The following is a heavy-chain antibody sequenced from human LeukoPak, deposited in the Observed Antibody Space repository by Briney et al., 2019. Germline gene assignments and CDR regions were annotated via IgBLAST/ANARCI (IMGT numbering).Heavy chain of an antibody. Sequence: GGSLRLSCAASGFSVSNTYMSWVRQAPGKGLEWVSIIYSGGNTYYADSVKGRFTISRDNSKNTLYLQMNRLGPEDTAVYYCARGTVTAPDYWGQGTLVTVSS. D-gene: IGHD2-21*02. CDR3: ARGTVTAPDY. CDR2: IYSGGNT. J-gene: IGHJ4*02. V-gene: IGHV3-53*01. CDR1: GFSVSNTY.